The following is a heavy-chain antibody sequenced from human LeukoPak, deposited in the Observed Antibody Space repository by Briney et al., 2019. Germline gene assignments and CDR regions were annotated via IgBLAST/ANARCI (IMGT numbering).Heavy chain of an antibody. Sequence: SETLSLTCAVSGGSISSSNWWSWVRQPPGKGLEWIGEIYHSGSTNYNPSLKSRVTISVDKSKNQFSLKLSSVTAADTAVYYCARGPLLWFGELPFDYWGQGTLVTVSS. CDR2: IYHSGST. J-gene: IGHJ4*02. CDR1: GGSISSSNW. V-gene: IGHV4-4*02. CDR3: ARGPLLWFGELPFDY. D-gene: IGHD3-10*01.